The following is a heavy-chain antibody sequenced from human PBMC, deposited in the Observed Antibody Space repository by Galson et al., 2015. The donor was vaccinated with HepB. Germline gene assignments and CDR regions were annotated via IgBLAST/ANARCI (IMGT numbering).Heavy chain of an antibody. CDR1: GFTFNNYA. D-gene: IGHD4-23*01. V-gene: IGHV3-23*01. Sequence: SLRLSCAASGFTFNNYAMSWVRQAPGKGLEWVSAISGSGGDTYYADSVKGRFTISRDNSKNTLYLQVNSLRAEDTAIYYCAKSRNHGGATDAFDIWGQGTMVTVSS. CDR2: ISGSGGDT. CDR3: AKSRNHGGATDAFDI. J-gene: IGHJ3*02.